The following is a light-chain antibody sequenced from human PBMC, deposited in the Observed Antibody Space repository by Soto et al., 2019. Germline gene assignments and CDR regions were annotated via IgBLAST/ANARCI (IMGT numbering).Light chain of an antibody. J-gene: IGLJ1*01. CDR2: EVN. Sequence: QSALTQPASVSGSPGQSITISCTGTNSDVGGYNYVSWYQQHPGKAPKLMIYEVNNRPSGVSNRFSGSKSGNTASLTISGLQAEDEADYYCSSFTITTTLDVFGTGTKGTVL. CDR3: SSFTITTTLDV. V-gene: IGLV2-14*01. CDR1: NSDVGGYNY.